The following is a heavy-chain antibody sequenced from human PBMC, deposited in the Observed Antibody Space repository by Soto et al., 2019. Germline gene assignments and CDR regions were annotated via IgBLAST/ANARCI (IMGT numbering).Heavy chain of an antibody. D-gene: IGHD6-13*01. J-gene: IGHJ4*02. CDR1: GGSFSGYY. Sequence: PSETLSLTCAVYGGSFSGYYWSWIRQPPGKGLEWIGEINHSGSTNYNPSLKSRVTISVDTSKNQFSLKLSSVTAADTAVYYCGRVPSIAAAKFDYWGQETLVTVSS. CDR3: GRVPSIAAAKFDY. CDR2: INHSGST. V-gene: IGHV4-34*01.